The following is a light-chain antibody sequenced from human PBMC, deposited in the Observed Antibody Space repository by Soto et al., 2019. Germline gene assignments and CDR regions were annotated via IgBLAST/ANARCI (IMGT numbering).Light chain of an antibody. V-gene: IGKV1-5*01. J-gene: IGKJ1*01. CDR1: QSISSR. CDR3: QQYNSYRT. CDR2: DAS. Sequence: DIQMTQSPSTLSASVGDRVTITCRASQSISSRLAWYQQKPGKAPKLLIYDASSLESGVPSRFSGSGSGTEFTLTISSQQPDDFATYYCQQYNSYRTFGQGTKVEIK.